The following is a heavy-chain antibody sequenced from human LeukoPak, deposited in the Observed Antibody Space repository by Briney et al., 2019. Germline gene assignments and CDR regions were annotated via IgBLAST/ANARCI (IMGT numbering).Heavy chain of an antibody. CDR2: ISAYNGNT. J-gene: IGHJ4*02. Sequence: ASVKVSCKASGYTFTSYGISWVRQAPGQGLEWMGWISAYNGNTNYAQKLQGRVTMTTDTSTSTAYMELRSLRSGDTAVYYCAGSGHYGPPLDYWGQGTLVTVSS. CDR3: AGSGHYGPPLDY. CDR1: GYTFTSYG. D-gene: IGHD3-22*01. V-gene: IGHV1-18*01.